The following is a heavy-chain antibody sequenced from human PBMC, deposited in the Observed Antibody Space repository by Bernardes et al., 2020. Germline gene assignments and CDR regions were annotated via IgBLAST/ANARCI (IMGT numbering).Heavy chain of an antibody. CDR1: GFTFSSYG. D-gene: IGHD6-6*01. CDR3: ARDNVAALGGMDV. J-gene: IGHJ6*04. Sequence: SLRLSCAASGFTFSSYGMHWVRQAPGKGLEWVAVIWYDGSNKYYADSAKGRFTISRDNSKNTLYLQMNSLRAEDTAVYYCARDNVAALGGMDVWGKGTTVTVSS. V-gene: IGHV3-33*01. CDR2: IWYDGSNK.